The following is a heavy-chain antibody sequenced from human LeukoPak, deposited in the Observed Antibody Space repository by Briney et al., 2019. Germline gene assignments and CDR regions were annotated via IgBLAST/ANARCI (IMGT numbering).Heavy chain of an antibody. D-gene: IGHD2-15*01. V-gene: IGHV4-59*01. CDR2: IYYSGST. CDR3: ARAVTAYCSGGSCTVFLDI. Sequence: SETLSLTCTVSGGSISRYYWSWIRQPPGKGLEWIGYIYYSGSTNYNPSLKSRVTISVDTSKNQFSLKLNSVTAADTAVYYCARAVTAYCSGGSCTVFLDIWGQGTRVTVSS. J-gene: IGHJ3*02. CDR1: GGSISRYY.